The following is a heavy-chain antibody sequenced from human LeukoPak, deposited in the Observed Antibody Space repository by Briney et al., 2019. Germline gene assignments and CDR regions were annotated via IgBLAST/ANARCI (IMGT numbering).Heavy chain of an antibody. CDR2: ISSSGSTI. CDR1: GFTFSDYY. V-gene: IGHV3-11*01. D-gene: IGHD6-13*01. J-gene: IGHJ4*02. Sequence: GGSLRLSCAASGFTFSDYYMSWIRQAPGKGLEWVSYISSSGSTIYYAASVKGRFTISRDNAKNSLYLQMNSLRAEDTVVYYCARDIAEYYFDYWGQGTLVTVSS. CDR3: ARDIAEYYFDY.